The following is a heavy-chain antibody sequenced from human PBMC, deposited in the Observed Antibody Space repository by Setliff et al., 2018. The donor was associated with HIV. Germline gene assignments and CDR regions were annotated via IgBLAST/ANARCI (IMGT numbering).Heavy chain of an antibody. CDR1: GFTFGSYA. Sequence: WGSLRLSCAPSGFTFGSYAMSWVRQAPGKGLEWVSVISGSGDSTFYADSLKGRFTISRDNSKNTLYLQMNSLRAEDTAVYYCAKTLPTLYPPHDYYFAMDVWGQGTTVTVSS. CDR3: AKTLPTLYPPHDYYFAMDV. D-gene: IGHD2-15*01. V-gene: IGHV3-23*01. CDR2: ISGSGDST. J-gene: IGHJ6*02.